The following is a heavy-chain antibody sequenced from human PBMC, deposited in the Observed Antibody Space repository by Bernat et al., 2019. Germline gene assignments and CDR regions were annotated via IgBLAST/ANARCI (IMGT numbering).Heavy chain of an antibody. CDR2: ITGSGGST. D-gene: IGHD6-19*01. Sequence: EVQLVESGGSLVQPGGSLRLSCAASGFTFSSYAMSWVRQAPGKGLEWVSVITGSGGSTYYADSVKGRCTISRDNSKNTLYPKMNSLRAEDTAVYYCAKSVGSGWRYYFDYWGQGTLVTVSS. CDR1: GFTFSSYA. CDR3: AKSVGSGWRYYFDY. J-gene: IGHJ4*02. V-gene: IGHV3-23*04.